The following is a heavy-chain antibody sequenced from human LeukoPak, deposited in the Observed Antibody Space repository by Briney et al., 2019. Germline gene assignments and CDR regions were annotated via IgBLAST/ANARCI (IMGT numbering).Heavy chain of an antibody. CDR3: ASIAAAGTLDY. J-gene: IGHJ4*02. V-gene: IGHV3-21*01. CDR1: GFTFSSYW. Sequence: GGSLRLSCAASGFTFSSYWMSWVRQAPGKGLEWVSSISSSSSYIYYADSVKGRFTISRDNAKNSLYLQMNSPRAEDTAVYYCASIAAAGTLDYWGQGTLVTVSS. D-gene: IGHD6-13*01. CDR2: ISSSSSYI.